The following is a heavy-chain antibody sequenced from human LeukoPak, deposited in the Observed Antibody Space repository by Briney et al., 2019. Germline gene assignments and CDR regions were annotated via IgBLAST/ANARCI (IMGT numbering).Heavy chain of an antibody. CDR1: GFTFSSYE. V-gene: IGHV3-48*03. CDR3: ARGGYCSRPSCYAEMLDY. CDR2: ISSSGSTI. J-gene: IGHJ4*02. Sequence: QPGGSLRLSCAASGFTFSSYEMNWVRQAPGKGLEWVSYISSSGSTIYYADSVKGRFTISRDNAKNSLYLQMNSLRAEDTAVYYCARGGYCSRPSCYAEMLDYWGQGTLVTVSS. D-gene: IGHD2-2*01.